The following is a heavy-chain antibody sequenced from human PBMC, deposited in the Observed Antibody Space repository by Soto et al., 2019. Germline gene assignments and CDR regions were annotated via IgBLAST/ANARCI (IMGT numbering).Heavy chain of an antibody. CDR2: ISSTSTYT. V-gene: IGHV3-21*01. D-gene: IGHD6-19*01. CDR1: GFTFRSYA. J-gene: IGHJ4*02. Sequence: GSLRLTCAASGFTFRSYAMNWVRQTQEKGLEWVSSISSTSTYTHYADSVKGRFTISRDNANNSLFLQMNSLRAEDTAIYYCARDLALAGNYWGQGALVNVSS. CDR3: ARDLALAGNY.